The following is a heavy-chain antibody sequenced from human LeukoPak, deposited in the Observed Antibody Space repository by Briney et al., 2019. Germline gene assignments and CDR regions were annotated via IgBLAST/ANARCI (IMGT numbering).Heavy chain of an antibody. CDR2: IYYSGST. J-gene: IGHJ6*02. D-gene: IGHD6-19*01. V-gene: IGHV4-39*07. CDR1: GGSISSSSYY. CDR3: ARRERRWLAEEGYYYYGMDV. Sequence: PSETLSLTCTVSGGSISSSSYYWGWIRQPPGKGLEWIGSIYYSGSTYYNPSLKSRVTISVDTSKNQFSLKLSSVTAADTAVYYCARRERRWLAEEGYYYYGMDVWGQGTTVTVSS.